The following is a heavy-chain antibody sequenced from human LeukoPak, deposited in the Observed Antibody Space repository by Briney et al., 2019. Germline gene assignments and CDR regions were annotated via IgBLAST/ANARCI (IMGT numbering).Heavy chain of an antibody. V-gene: IGHV4-59*01. D-gene: IGHD6-13*01. CDR3: AREYIGLDSSSWSDY. Sequence: SETLSLTCTVSGGSISSYYWSWIRQPPGKGLEWIGYIYYSGSTNYNPSLKSRVTISVDTSKNQFSLKLSSVTAADTAVYYCAREYIGLDSSSWSDYWGQGTLVSVSS. CDR1: GGSISSYY. J-gene: IGHJ4*02. CDR2: IYYSGST.